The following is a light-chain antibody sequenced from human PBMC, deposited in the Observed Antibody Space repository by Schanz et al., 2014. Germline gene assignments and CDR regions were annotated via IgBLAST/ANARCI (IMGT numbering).Light chain of an antibody. Sequence: QSVLTQPPSVSGAPGQRVTISCTGSGSNIGAGYDVHWYQHLPGTAPKLLISGNSNRPSGVPDRFSGSKSGASASLAITGLQAEDEADYYCQSYDSSLSVVVFGGGTKLTVL. CDR3: QSYDSSLSVVV. CDR2: GNS. J-gene: IGLJ3*02. V-gene: IGLV1-40*01. CDR1: GSNIGAGYD.